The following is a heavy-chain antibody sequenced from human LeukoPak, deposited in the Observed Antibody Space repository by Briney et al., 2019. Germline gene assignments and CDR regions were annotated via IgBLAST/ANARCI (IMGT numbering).Heavy chain of an antibody. D-gene: IGHD6-13*01. V-gene: IGHV3-21*01. CDR1: GFTFSSYS. Sequence: PGGSLRLSRAASGFTFSSYSMNWVRQAPGKGLEWVSTISSSSSYIYYADSVKGRFTISRDNAKNSLYLQMNSLRAEDTAVYYCARDNPIAAADDYWGQGTLVTVSS. CDR2: ISSSSSYI. CDR3: ARDNPIAAADDY. J-gene: IGHJ4*02.